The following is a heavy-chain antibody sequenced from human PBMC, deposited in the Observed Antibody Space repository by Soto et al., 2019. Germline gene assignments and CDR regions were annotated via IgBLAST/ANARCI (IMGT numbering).Heavy chain of an antibody. CDR1: GYTFTSYG. V-gene: IGHV1-18*01. CDR2: INGYTGNT. D-gene: IGHD3-16*01. CDR3: ARSWVTGKGGMDV. Sequence: QVQLVQSGGEVKKPGASVKVSCKAAGYTFTSYGFSWVRQAPGQGLEWMGWINGYTGNTHYAQKFLGRVTMTIDTSTSTAYMELWTLISDDTAVYYCARSWVTGKGGMDVWGQGTTVTVSS. J-gene: IGHJ6*02.